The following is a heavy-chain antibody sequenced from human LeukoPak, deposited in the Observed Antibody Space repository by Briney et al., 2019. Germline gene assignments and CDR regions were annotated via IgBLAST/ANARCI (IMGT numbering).Heavy chain of an antibody. Sequence: GGSLRLSCAASGFPFTTYAMSWVRQAPGKGLEWVSAISGRGGRTDYADSVKGRFTISRDNSENTLYLQMNRLRADDTAIYYCAKSTWFDYFDYWGQGTLVTVSS. CDR2: ISGRGGRT. CDR1: GFPFTTYA. CDR3: AKSTWFDYFDY. V-gene: IGHV3-23*01. J-gene: IGHJ4*02. D-gene: IGHD3-9*01.